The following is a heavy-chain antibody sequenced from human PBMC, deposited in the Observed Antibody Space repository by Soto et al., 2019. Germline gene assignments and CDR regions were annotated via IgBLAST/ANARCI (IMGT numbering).Heavy chain of an antibody. CDR3: ARGGFSSSWRLDF. V-gene: IGHV1-18*04. CDR2: IFPYTGDT. D-gene: IGHD6-13*01. J-gene: IGHJ4*02. Sequence: QAQLVQSGAEVKTPGASVKVSCKTSAYAFNTYAINWVRQAPGQGLEWLGSIFPYTGDTHYSQNFQARVTMTADASTSTAYMEMTTLTSDDTAVYYCARGGFSSSWRLDFWGRGTLVTVSS. CDR1: AYAFNTYA.